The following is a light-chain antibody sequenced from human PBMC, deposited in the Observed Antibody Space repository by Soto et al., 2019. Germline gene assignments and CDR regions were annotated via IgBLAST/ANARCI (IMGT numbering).Light chain of an antibody. CDR2: DVN. CDR3: SAYAGSIYV. Sequence: QSALTQPPSASGSPGQSVTISCTGTSIDVGRYNHVSWYQQHPGKAPKLIIFDVNKRPSGVPDRFSGSKSVNTASLTVSGLQAEDEADYYCSAYAGSIYVFGTGTKVTVL. J-gene: IGLJ1*01. CDR1: SIDVGRYNH. V-gene: IGLV2-8*01.